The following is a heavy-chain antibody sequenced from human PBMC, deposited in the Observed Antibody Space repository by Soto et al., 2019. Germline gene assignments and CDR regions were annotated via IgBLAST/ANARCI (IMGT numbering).Heavy chain of an antibody. Sequence: QVQLQESGPGLVKPSETLSLTCNVSGGSISSYYWSWIRQPPGKGLEWIGYIYYSGSTNYNPSLVSRVTISVDTSKNQFSLKLSSVTAADTAVYYCATGTTVTTLFGYWGQGTLVTVSS. CDR1: GGSISSYY. CDR2: IYYSGST. J-gene: IGHJ4*02. D-gene: IGHD4-17*01. V-gene: IGHV4-59*01. CDR3: ATGTTVTTLFGY.